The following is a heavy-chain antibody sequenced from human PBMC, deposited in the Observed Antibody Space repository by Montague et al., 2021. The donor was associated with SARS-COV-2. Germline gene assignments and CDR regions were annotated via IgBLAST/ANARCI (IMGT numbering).Heavy chain of an antibody. CDR2: ISTRSTYT. D-gene: IGHD3-10*01. V-gene: IGHV3-11*03. CDR1: GFTFSDRY. J-gene: IGHJ6*02. CDR3: ASFTMVRGAPGYGMDV. Sequence: SLRLSCAASGFTFSDRYMTWIRQAPGKGLEWPSYISTRSTYTNYADSVKGRFTISRDDAKNSLYLQMNSLRAEDTAVYYCASFTMVRGAPGYGMDVWGQGTTVTVSS.